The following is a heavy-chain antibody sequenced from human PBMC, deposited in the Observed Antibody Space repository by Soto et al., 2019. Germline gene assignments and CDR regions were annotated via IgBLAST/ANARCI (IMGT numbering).Heavy chain of an antibody. D-gene: IGHD3-16*01. J-gene: IGHJ6*02. CDR2: IWYDGSNK. V-gene: IGHV3-33*01. Sequence: GGSLRLSCAASGFTFSSYGMHWVRQAPGKGLEWVAVIWYDGSNKYYADSVKGRLTISRDNSKNTLYLQMNSLRAEDTAVYYCARDLAGGNGMGVWGQGTTVTVSS. CDR3: ARDLAGGNGMGV. CDR1: GFTFSSYG.